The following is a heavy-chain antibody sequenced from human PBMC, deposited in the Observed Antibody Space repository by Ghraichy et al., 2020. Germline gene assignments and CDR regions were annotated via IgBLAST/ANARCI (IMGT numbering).Heavy chain of an antibody. CDR1: GYTFTSYD. Sequence: ASVKVSCKASGYTFTSYDINWVRQATGQGLEWMGWMNPNSGNTGYAQKFQGRVTMTRNTSISTAYMELSSLRSEDTAVYYCARAPQKRGIQLLLNYYYYGMDVWGQGTTVTVSS. V-gene: IGHV1-8*01. J-gene: IGHJ6*02. CDR2: MNPNSGNT. CDR3: ARAPQKRGIQLLLNYYYYGMDV. D-gene: IGHD5-18*01.